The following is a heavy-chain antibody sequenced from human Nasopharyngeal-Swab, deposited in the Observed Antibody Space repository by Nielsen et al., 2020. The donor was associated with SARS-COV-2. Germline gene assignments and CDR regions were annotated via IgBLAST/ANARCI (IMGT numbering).Heavy chain of an antibody. CDR3: ARHWVIAAAGISYFDY. D-gene: IGHD6-13*01. J-gene: IGHJ4*02. CDR1: GGSISSSSYY. Sequence: SETLSLTCTVSGGSISSSSYYWGWIRQPPGKGLEWIGSIYYSGSTYYNPSLKSRVTISVDTSKNQFSLKLSSVTAADTAVYYCARHWVIAAAGISYFDYWGQGTLVTVSS. V-gene: IGHV4-39*01. CDR2: IYYSGST.